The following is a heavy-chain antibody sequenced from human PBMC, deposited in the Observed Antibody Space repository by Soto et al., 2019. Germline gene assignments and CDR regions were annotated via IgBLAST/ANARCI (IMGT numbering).Heavy chain of an antibody. CDR2: IGTAGDT. J-gene: IGHJ3*02. D-gene: IGHD4-17*01. CDR3: ARASTTVTIDAFDI. Sequence: GGSLRLSCAASGFTFSSYDMHWVRQATGKGLEWVSAIGTAGDTYYPGSVKGRFTISRENAKNSLYLQMNSLRAGDTAVYYCARASTTVTIDAFDIWGQGTMVTVSS. CDR1: GFTFSSYD. V-gene: IGHV3-13*01.